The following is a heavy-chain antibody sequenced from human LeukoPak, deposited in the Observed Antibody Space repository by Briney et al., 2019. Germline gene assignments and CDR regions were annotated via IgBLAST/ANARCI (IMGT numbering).Heavy chain of an antibody. D-gene: IGHD1-26*01. Sequence: GGSLRLSCAASGFTFSGYWMSWVHQAPGKGLEWVANIKQDGSDKFYVDSVKGRFTISRDNAKNSVFLQMNSLRAEDTAVYYCARESGRFGSWGQGALVTVSS. CDR2: IKQDGSDK. J-gene: IGHJ4*02. CDR3: ARESGRFGS. CDR1: GFTFSGYW. V-gene: IGHV3-7*04.